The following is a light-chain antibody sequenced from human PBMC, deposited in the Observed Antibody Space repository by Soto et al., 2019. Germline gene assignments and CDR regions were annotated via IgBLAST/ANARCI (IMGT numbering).Light chain of an antibody. J-gene: IGKJ2*01. CDR2: KAS. CDR3: QEYNAFSRT. Sequence: DIQMTQSPSTRSASVGDRVTITCRASRSISNWLAWYQQKPGKAPKLLIYKASSLESGVPSRFSGSGSGTEFTLTISSLQPDDFATYYCQEYNAFSRTFGQGTKLQIK. V-gene: IGKV1-5*03. CDR1: RSISNW.